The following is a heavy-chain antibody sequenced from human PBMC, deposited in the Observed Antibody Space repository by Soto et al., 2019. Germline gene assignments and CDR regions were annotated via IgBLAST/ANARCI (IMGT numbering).Heavy chain of an antibody. Sequence: QVQLVESGGGVVQPGRSLRLSCAASGFTFSSYGMHWVRQAPGKGLEWVAVISYDGSNKYYADSVKGRFTISRDNSNNQLYLQMNSLRAEDTAVYYCAKDRVEYCSGGSCYWYYFDYWGQGTLVTVSS. CDR2: ISYDGSNK. J-gene: IGHJ4*02. D-gene: IGHD2-15*01. V-gene: IGHV3-30*18. CDR1: GFTFSSYG. CDR3: AKDRVEYCSGGSCYWYYFDY.